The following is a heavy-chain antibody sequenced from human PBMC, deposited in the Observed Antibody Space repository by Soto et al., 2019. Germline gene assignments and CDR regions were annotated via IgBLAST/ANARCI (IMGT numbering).Heavy chain of an antibody. V-gene: IGHV3-23*01. J-gene: IGHJ4*02. Sequence: EVQLLESGGGLVQPGGSLRLSCAASGFTFSSYAMSWVRQAPGKGLAWGSAIGVRGDTTYYAASVKGRFTISRDNSKNTLYLQMGSLRAEEPAVYYCAKVRRFGELRSLYWGQGTLVTVSS. CDR1: GFTFSSYA. CDR3: AKVRRFGELRSLY. CDR2: IGVRGDTT. D-gene: IGHD3-10*01.